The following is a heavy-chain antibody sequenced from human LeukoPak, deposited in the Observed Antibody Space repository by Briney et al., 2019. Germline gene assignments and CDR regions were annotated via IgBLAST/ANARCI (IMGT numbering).Heavy chain of an antibody. J-gene: IGHJ4*02. D-gene: IGHD6-13*01. V-gene: IGHV4-31*03. CDR2: IYYGGST. CDR3: ARVATSQQLASYYFDY. CDR1: GGSISSGGYY. Sequence: SQTLSLTCTVSGGSISSGGYYWSWIRQHPGKGLEWIGYIYYGGSTYYNPSLKSRVTISVDTSKNQFSLKLSSVTAADTAVYYCARVATSQQLASYYFDYWGQGTLVTVSS.